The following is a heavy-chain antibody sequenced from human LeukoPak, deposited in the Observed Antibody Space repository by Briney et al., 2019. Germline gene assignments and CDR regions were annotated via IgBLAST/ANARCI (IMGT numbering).Heavy chain of an antibody. Sequence: SETLSLTCTVSGGSISSSSYYWGWTRQPPGKGLEWIGYIYYSGSTNYNPSLKNRVTISVDTSKNQFSLKLSSVTAADTAVYYCAREGSSFDAFDIWGQGTMVTVSS. CDR3: AREGSSFDAFDI. CDR2: IYYSGST. J-gene: IGHJ3*02. CDR1: GGSISSSSYY. V-gene: IGHV4-61*01.